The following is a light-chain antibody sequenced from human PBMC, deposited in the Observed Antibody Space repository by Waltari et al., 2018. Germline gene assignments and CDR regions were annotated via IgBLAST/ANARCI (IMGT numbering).Light chain of an antibody. CDR2: DAS. J-gene: IGKJ2*01. CDR3: QQRGNWPLT. CDR1: QSVSSY. V-gene: IGKV3-11*01. Sequence: EIVLTQSPATLSLSPGERATLSCRASQSVSSYLAWYQHKPGQAPSLLIYDASNRATGIPARFSGSGSGTDFTLTISSLEPEDFAVYYCQQRGNWPLTFGQGTKLEIK.